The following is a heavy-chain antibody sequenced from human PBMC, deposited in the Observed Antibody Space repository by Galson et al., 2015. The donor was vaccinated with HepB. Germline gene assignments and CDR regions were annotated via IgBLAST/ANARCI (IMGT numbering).Heavy chain of an antibody. Sequence: SVKVSCKASGYTFTSYYMHWVRQAPGQGLEWMGIINPSGGSTSYAQKFQGRVTMTRDTSTSTVYMELSSLRSEDTAVYYCARTSGYSSGWYDGGDAFDIWGQGTMVTVSS. CDR1: GYTFTSYY. CDR3: ARTSGYSSGWYDGGDAFDI. CDR2: INPSGGST. J-gene: IGHJ3*02. V-gene: IGHV1-46*01. D-gene: IGHD6-19*01.